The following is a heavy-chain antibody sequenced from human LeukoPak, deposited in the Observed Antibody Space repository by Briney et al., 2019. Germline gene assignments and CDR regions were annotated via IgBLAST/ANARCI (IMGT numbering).Heavy chain of an antibody. V-gene: IGHV4-4*07. J-gene: IGHJ4*02. D-gene: IGHD7-27*01. Sequence: SETLSLTCSVSGASLTIYYWNWIRQPAGKGLGWIGRYASGTTTHNPSLKSQFSMSIETSKSQISLKLTSVTAADTAVYYCATGDHSFDNWGQGTLVTVTP. CDR2: YASGTT. CDR1: GASLTIYY. CDR3: ATGDHSFDN.